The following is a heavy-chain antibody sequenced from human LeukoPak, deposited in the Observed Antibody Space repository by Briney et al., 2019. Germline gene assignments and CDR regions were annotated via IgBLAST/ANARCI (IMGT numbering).Heavy chain of an antibody. D-gene: IGHD3-10*01. J-gene: IGHJ6*02. CDR3: ARDRAGMDV. V-gene: IGHV3-7*01. CDR1: GFTFSSYS. CDR2: IKQDGSEK. Sequence: PGGSLRLSCAASGFTFSSYSMNWVRQAPGKGLEWVAYIKQDGSEKYYVDSLKGRFTISRDNAKNSLYLQMNSLRAEDTAVYYCARDRAGMDVWGQGTTVTVSS.